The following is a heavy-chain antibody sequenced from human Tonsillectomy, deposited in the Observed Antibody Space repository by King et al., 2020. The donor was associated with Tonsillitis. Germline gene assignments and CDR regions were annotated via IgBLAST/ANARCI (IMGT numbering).Heavy chain of an antibody. V-gene: IGHV4-61*02. CDR1: GGSISSASYY. CDR2: MYTSGRT. Sequence: QLQESGPGLVKPSQTLSLTCNVSGGSISSASYYWSWIRQPAGKGLEWIGRMYTSGRTNYNPSLKGRVNISVDTSKNQFSLKLSSVTAADTAVYYCARGGGLLCRTTSCLDYWGQGTLVTVSS. J-gene: IGHJ4*02. CDR3: ARGGGLLCRTTSCLDY. D-gene: IGHD2-2*01.